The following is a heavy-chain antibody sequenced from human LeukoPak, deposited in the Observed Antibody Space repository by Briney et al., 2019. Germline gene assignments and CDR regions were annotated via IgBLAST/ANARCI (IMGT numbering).Heavy chain of an antibody. CDR3: AILMPITMVRGVITDYYGMDV. Sequence: GGSLRLSCAASGFTFSSYEMNWVRQAPGKGLEWVSYISSSGSTIYYADSVKGRFTISRDNAKNSLYLQMNSLRAEDTAVYYCAILMPITMVRGVITDYYGMDVWGKGTTVTVSS. CDR1: GFTFSSYE. V-gene: IGHV3-48*03. CDR2: ISSSGSTI. J-gene: IGHJ6*04. D-gene: IGHD3-10*01.